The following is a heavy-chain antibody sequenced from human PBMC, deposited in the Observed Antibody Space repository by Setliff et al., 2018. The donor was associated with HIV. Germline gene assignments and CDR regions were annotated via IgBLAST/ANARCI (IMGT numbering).Heavy chain of an antibody. V-gene: IGHV4-59*08. J-gene: IGHJ4*02. D-gene: IGHD2-21*02. CDR3: ARLPPYCGGYCFNFDY. CDR1: GGSINDYY. CDR2: IYYTGST. Sequence: LSLTCTVSGGSINDYYWTWIRQPPGKGLEWIGYIYYTGSTNYNPSLKSRITISVDTSKSKFSLKLRSVTAPDTAVYYCARLPPYCGGYCFNFDYWGQGKLVTVSS.